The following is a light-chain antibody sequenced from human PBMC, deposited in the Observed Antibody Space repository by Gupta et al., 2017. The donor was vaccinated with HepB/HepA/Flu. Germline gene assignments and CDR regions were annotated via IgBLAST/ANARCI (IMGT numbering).Light chain of an antibody. CDR1: QRVSSY. CDR3: QQRSNWPLT. J-gene: IGKJ4*01. Sequence: EIELTQSPATLSLSPGERATLSCRASQRVSSYLACYQQTPSQAPRLLIYDASNRATGIQARFSGSGAGKDFIITNSSLEPEDFAVYCCQQRSNWPLTCGGGTKVEIK. CDR2: DAS. V-gene: IGKV3-11*01.